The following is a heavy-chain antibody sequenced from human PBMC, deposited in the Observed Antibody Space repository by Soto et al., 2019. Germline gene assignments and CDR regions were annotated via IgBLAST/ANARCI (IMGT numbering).Heavy chain of an antibody. CDR3: ARSVFP. Sequence: QVQLQESGPGLVKPSQTLSLTCTVSGGSISRGGYYWNWIRQPPGKGLEWIGYIYYSGRTYYNPSLKSRVTLAVDTSKNQFSLKLRSVPAADTAVYSCARSVFPWGQGTLVTVSS. CDR2: IYYSGRT. V-gene: IGHV4-31*03. J-gene: IGHJ5*02. CDR1: GGSISRGGYY.